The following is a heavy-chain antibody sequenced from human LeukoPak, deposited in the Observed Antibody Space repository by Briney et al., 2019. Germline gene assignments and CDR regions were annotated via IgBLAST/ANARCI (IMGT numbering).Heavy chain of an antibody. J-gene: IGHJ4*02. V-gene: IGHV4-39*07. D-gene: IGHD2-21*02. Sequence: SETLSLTCTVSGGSISSSSYYWGWIRQPPGKGLEWIGSIYYSGSTYYNPSLKSRVTISVDTSKNQFSLKLSSVTAADTAVYYCASAGPPFRYCGGDCYPAYFDYWGQGTLVTVSS. CDR1: GGSISSSSYY. CDR3: ASAGPPFRYCGGDCYPAYFDY. CDR2: IYYSGST.